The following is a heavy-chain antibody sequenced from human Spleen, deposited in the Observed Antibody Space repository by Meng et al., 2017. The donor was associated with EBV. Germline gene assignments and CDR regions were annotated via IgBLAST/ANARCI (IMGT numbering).Heavy chain of an antibody. CDR3: ASESGRGFTPDY. D-gene: IGHD3-10*01. CDR2: LIPKSDAP. Sequence: VQLCEAGGEVNKAGSSVKVSCKTSGGTFRSDAVSWVRQAPGQGLEWLGGLIPKSDAPYYAQKFQDRVTITADESTSTHYMDLRGLKSEDTAVYYCASESGRGFTPDYWGQGTLVTVSS. J-gene: IGHJ4*02. CDR1: GGTFRSDA. V-gene: IGHV1-69*01.